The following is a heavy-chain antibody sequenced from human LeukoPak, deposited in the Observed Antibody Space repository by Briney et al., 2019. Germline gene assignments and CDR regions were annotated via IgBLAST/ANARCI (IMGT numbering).Heavy chain of an antibody. Sequence: GESLKISCKASGYSFTNYWIAWVRQMPGKGLEKMGIIYPGDSDIRYSPTFQGQVTVSADKSINTAYLQWSSLKASDTAMYYCARLSKSGWYPPDYWGRGTLVAVSS. CDR1: GYSFTNYW. D-gene: IGHD6-19*01. V-gene: IGHV5-51*01. CDR2: IYPGDSDI. J-gene: IGHJ4*02. CDR3: ARLSKSGWYPPDY.